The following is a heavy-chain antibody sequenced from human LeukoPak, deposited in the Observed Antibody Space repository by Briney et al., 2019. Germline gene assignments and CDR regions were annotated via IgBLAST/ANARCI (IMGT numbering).Heavy chain of an antibody. V-gene: IGHV1-2*02. CDR1: GYTFTGYY. J-gene: IGHJ4*02. CDR3: ARVWGSSRLGVLSDLFDY. Sequence: ASVKVSCKASGYTFTGYYMHWVRQAPGQGLEWMGWINPNSGGTNYAHKFQGRVTMTRDTSISTAYMELSRLRSDDTAVYYCARVWGSSRLGVLSDLFDYWGQGTLVTVSS. CDR2: INPNSGGT. D-gene: IGHD3-16*02.